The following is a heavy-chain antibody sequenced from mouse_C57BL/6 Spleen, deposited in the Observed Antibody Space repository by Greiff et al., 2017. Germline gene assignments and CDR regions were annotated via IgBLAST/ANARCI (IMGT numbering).Heavy chain of an antibody. V-gene: IGHV8-12*01. Sequence: QVTLKECGPGILQSSQTLSLTCSFSGFSLSTSGMGVSWIRQPSGKGLEWLAHIYWDDDKRCNPSLKSRLTISKDTSRHQVFLKVTSVDTAGTATYYCARGAPGEYFDVWGTGTTVTVSS. CDR3: ARGAPGEYFDV. CDR1: GFSLSTSGMG. CDR2: IYWDDDK. J-gene: IGHJ1*03.